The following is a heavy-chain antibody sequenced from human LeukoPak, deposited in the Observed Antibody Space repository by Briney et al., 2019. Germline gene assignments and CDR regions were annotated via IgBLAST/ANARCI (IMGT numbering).Heavy chain of an antibody. J-gene: IGHJ4*02. V-gene: IGHV1-69*05. CDR2: IIPIFGTA. CDR3: ARLGAVADNFDY. D-gene: IGHD6-19*01. CDR1: GGTFSSYA. Sequence: SVKVSCKASGGTFSSYAISWVRQAPGQGPEWMGRIIPIFGTANYAQKFQGRVTITTDESTSTAYMELSSLRSEDTAVYYCARLGAVADNFDYWGQGTLVTVSS.